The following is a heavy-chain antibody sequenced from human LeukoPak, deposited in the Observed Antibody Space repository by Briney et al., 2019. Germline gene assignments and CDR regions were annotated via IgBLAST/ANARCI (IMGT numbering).Heavy chain of an antibody. J-gene: IGHJ4*02. Sequence: PSEPRSLTCAVSGYSISSGYYWGWIRQPPGKGLEWVGSIYHSGSTYYKPSLKSRVTIPVDTPKNQFALKLSSVTAADTAVYYCASQVGYFDYWGQGTLVTVSS. V-gene: IGHV4-38-2*01. CDR3: ASQVGYFDY. CDR2: IYHSGST. CDR1: GYSISSGYY. D-gene: IGHD1-26*01.